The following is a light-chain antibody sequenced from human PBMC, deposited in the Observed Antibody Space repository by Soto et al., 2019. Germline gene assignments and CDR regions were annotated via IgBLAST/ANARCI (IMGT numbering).Light chain of an antibody. CDR1: QSLLHSNGYNY. CDR2: LGS. Sequence: DLVMTQFPLSLPVTPGEPASISCRSSQSLLHSNGYNYLDWYLQKPGQSPQLLVYLGSNRASGVPDRFSGSGSGTDFTLKISRVEAEDVGVYYCMQALQTPFTFGPGTKVDIK. V-gene: IGKV2-28*01. CDR3: MQALQTPFT. J-gene: IGKJ3*01.